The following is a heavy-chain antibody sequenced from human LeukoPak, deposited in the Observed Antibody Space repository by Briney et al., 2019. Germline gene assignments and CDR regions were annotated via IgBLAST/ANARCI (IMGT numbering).Heavy chain of an antibody. CDR2: ISSSSSTI. V-gene: IGHV3-48*04. J-gene: IGHJ5*02. CDR1: GFTFSSYS. CDR3: ARDVAFYGSTWHNWFDP. D-gene: IGHD6-13*01. Sequence: GGSLRLSCAASGFTFSSYSMNWVRQAPGKGLEWVSYISSSSSTIYYADSVKGRFTISRDNAKNSLYLQMNSLRAEDTAVYYCARDVAFYGSTWHNWFDPWGQGTLVTVSS.